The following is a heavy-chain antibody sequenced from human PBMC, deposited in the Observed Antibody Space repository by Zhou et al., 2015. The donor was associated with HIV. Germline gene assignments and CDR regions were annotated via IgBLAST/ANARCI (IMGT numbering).Heavy chain of an antibody. D-gene: IGHD3-9*01. CDR3: ARARYFGTFDY. CDR2: VYGGGDGP. CDR1: GFPFGSFA. J-gene: IGHJ4*02. V-gene: IGHV3-23*01. Sequence: DAQLLESGGGLAQPGGSLKVSCAASGFPFGSFAMSWVRQAPGKGLEWVSSVYGGGDGPYYADSVKGRFTISRDNAKNTLYLQMNSLRAEDTAVYYCARARYFGTFDYWGQGTLVTVSS.